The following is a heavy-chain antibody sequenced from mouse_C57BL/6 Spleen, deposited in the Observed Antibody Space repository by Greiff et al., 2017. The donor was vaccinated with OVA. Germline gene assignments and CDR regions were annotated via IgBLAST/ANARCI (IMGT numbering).Heavy chain of an antibody. CDR1: GYTFTSYW. J-gene: IGHJ1*03. CDR3: ATPIYYGNYEYFDV. Sequence: VQLQQPGAELVRPGSSVKLSCKASGYTFTSYWMHWVKQRPIQGLEWIGNIDPSDSETHYNQKFKDKATLTVDKSSSTAYMQLSSLTSEDSAVYYCATPIYYGNYEYFDVWGTGTTVTVSS. CDR2: IDPSDSET. V-gene: IGHV1-52*01. D-gene: IGHD2-1*01.